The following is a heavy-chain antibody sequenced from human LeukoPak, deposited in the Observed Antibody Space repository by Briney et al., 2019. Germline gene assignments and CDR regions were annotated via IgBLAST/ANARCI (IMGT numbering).Heavy chain of an antibody. Sequence: VASVKVSCKASGYTFIDYYMHWVRQAPGQGLEWMGWINPNSGNTDYAQKFQGRVTMTRDTSISTAYLELSRLRSDDTAVYYCARCSTELRWTPLDYWGQGTLVTVSS. CDR2: INPNSGNT. CDR3: ARCSTELRWTPLDY. J-gene: IGHJ4*02. V-gene: IGHV1-2*02. D-gene: IGHD4-23*01. CDR1: GYTFIDYY.